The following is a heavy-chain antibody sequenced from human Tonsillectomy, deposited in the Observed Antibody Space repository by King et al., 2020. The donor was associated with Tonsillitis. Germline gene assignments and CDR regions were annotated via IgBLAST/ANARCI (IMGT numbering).Heavy chain of an antibody. CDR1: GFTFSSYG. Sequence: VQLVESGGGVVQPGRSLRLSCAASGFTFSSYGMHWVRQAPGKGLEWVALISYDGGDKYYTDSVKGRFTISRDNSENTLYLQMNSLKPEDTAVYYCAKAISGYCSTTRCSPCSPNYDYAMDVWGQGTTVTVSS. CDR3: AKAISGYCSTTRCSPCSPNYDYAMDV. V-gene: IGHV3-30*18. J-gene: IGHJ6*02. CDR2: ISYDGGDK. D-gene: IGHD2-2*03.